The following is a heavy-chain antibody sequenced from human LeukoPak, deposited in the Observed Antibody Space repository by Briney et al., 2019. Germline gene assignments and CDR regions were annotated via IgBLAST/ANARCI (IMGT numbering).Heavy chain of an antibody. CDR2: ISTSATYT. Sequence: GGSLRLSCAVSGFTFSSYTTHWVRQAPMKGLEWVSSISTSATYTYYADSVKGRFSVSRDNAKNSLYLQMNSLRAEDTAVYFCARDLEDYNNYGEMAIWGQGTLVTVSS. J-gene: IGHJ4*02. CDR3: ARDLEDYNNYGEMAI. CDR1: GFTFSSYT. D-gene: IGHD4-11*01. V-gene: IGHV3-21*01.